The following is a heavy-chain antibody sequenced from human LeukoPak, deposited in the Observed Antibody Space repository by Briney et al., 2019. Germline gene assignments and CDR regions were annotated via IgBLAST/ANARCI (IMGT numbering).Heavy chain of an antibody. J-gene: IGHJ6*03. D-gene: IGHD4-17*01. V-gene: IGHV3-21*06. CDR2: TTTTSSHI. Sequence: GGSLRLSCAASEFTFNTYSMNWVRQAPGKGLEWVSSTTTTSSHIFYADSVKGRFTISRDNAKNSLYLQMNSLTAEDTAVYYCARDPYNGAYGDNYYYYMDVWGKGTTVTIS. CDR1: EFTFNTYS. CDR3: ARDPYNGAYGDNYYYYMDV.